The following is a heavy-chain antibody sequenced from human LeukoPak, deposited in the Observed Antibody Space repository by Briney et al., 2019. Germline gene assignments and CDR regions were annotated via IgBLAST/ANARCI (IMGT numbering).Heavy chain of an antibody. CDR1: GGTFSSYT. J-gene: IGHJ6*03. Sequence: SVKVSCKASGGTFSSYTISWVRQAPGQGLEWMGRIIPILGIANYARKFQGRVTITADKSTSTAYMELSSLRSEDTAVYYCAGAQAVAGPIDYYYMDVWGKGTTVTVSS. D-gene: IGHD6-19*01. CDR2: IIPILGIA. CDR3: AGAQAVAGPIDYYYMDV. V-gene: IGHV1-69*02.